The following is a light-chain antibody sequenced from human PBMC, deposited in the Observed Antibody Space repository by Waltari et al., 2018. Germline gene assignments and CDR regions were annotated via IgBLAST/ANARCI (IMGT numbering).Light chain of an antibody. V-gene: IGKV3-20*01. CDR1: QSVSIY. J-gene: IGKJ1*01. CDR2: HTS. Sequence: IVLTQSPGTLSLSPGERATLSCRASQSVSIYLSWYQQKPGQAPRLLIYHTSTRATGIPGRVSGSGSGTDFSLTISGLEPEDFAVYYCQHYKSLPVSFGQGTRVEIK. CDR3: QHYKSLPVS.